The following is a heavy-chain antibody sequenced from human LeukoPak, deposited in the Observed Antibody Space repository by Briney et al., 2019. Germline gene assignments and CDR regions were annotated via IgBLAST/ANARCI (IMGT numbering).Heavy chain of an antibody. V-gene: IGHV3-23*01. D-gene: IGHD2-15*01. J-gene: IGHJ4*02. CDR1: GFTFSSYA. CDR3: AREGSKTELIDY. Sequence: GGSLRLSCAASGFTFSSYAMSWVRQAPGKGLEWISAISGSGGNTYYADSVKGRFTISRDNSKNTLYLQMNSLRAEDTAVYYCAREGSKTELIDYWGQGTLVTVSS. CDR2: ISGSGGNT.